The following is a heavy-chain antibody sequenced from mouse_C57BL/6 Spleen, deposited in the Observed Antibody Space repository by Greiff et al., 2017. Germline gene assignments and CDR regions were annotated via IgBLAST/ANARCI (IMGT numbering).Heavy chain of an antibody. CDR1: GYTFTSYW. CDR3: AGYPSLSYAYDGRTGYFDY. V-gene: IGHV1-64*01. Sequence: VQLQQPGAELVKPGASVKLSCKASGYTFTSYWMHWVKQRPGQGLEWIGMIHPNSGSTNYNEKFKSKATLTVDKSSSTAYMQLSSLTSEDSAVYYCAGYPSLSYAYDGRTGYFDYWGQGTTLTVSS. D-gene: IGHD2-2*01. CDR2: IHPNSGST. J-gene: IGHJ2*01.